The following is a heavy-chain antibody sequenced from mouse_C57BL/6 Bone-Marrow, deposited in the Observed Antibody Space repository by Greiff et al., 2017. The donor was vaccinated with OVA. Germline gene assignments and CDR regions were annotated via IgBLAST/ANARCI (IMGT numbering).Heavy chain of an antibody. D-gene: IGHD2-1*01. CDR3: ARRSIYYGNYYAMDY. CDR2: IDPSDSET. V-gene: IGHV1-52*01. J-gene: IGHJ4*01. Sequence: VQLQQPGAELVRPGSSVKLSCKASGYTFTSYWMHWVKQRPIQGLEWIGNIDPSDSETHYNQKFKDKATLTVDKSSSTDYMQLSSLTSEDSAVYYCARRSIYYGNYYAMDYWGQGTSVTVSS. CDR1: GYTFTSYW.